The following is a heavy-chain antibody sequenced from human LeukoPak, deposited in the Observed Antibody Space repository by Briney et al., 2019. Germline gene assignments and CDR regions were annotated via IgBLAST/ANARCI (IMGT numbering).Heavy chain of an antibody. J-gene: IGHJ4*02. D-gene: IGHD3-3*01. V-gene: IGHV4-30-4*08. CDR2: IYYSGST. Sequence: SETLSLTCTVSGGSISSGDYYWSWIRQPPGKGLEWIGYIYYSGSTCYNPSLKSRVTISVDTSKNQFSLKLSSVTAADTAVYYCAREHHSRTYYDFWSGYTGGWYFDYWGQGTLVTVSS. CDR1: GGSISSGDYY. CDR3: AREHHSRTYYDFWSGYTGGWYFDY.